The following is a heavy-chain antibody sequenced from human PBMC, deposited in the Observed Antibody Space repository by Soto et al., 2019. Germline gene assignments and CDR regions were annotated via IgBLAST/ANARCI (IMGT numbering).Heavy chain of an antibody. CDR3: ARLFHMFRAFDI. CDR1: GGSISSGGYY. J-gene: IGHJ3*02. Sequence: PSETLSLTCTVSGGSISSGGYYWSWIRQHPGKGLEWIGYIYYSGSTYYNPSLKSRVTISVDTSKNQFSLKLSSVTAADTAVYYCARLFHMFRAFDIWGQGTMVTVSS. V-gene: IGHV4-31*03. D-gene: IGHD3-10*02. CDR2: IYYSGST.